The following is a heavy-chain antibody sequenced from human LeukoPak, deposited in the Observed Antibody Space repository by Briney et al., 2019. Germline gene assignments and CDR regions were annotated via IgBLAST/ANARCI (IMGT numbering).Heavy chain of an antibody. Sequence: LSLTCAVYGGSFSGYYMSWIRQAPGKGLEWISYITNSGSTTYYSDSVKGRFTISRDNARNSLYLQMDSLRADDTAVYYCARDRGLLVPSLGFYFDYWGPGTHVNVSS. CDR1: GGSFSGYY. J-gene: IGHJ4*02. V-gene: IGHV3-11*01. D-gene: IGHD3-16*01. CDR2: ITNSGSTT. CDR3: ARDRGLLVPSLGFYFDY.